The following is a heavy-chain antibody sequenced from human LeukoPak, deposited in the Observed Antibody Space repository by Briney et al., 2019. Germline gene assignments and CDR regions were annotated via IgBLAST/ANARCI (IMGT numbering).Heavy chain of an antibody. D-gene: IGHD2-15*01. CDR1: GFTFSSYS. J-gene: IGHJ4*02. CDR3: ARDPRYPYQYQSDDGGFSLDY. V-gene: IGHV3-21*01. Sequence: GGSLRLSCAASGFTFSSYSMNWVRQAPGKGLEWVSSISSSSSYIYYADSVKGRFTISRDNAKNSLYLQMNSLRAEDTAVYYCARDPRYPYQYQSDDGGFSLDYWGQGTLVTVSS. CDR2: ISSSSSYI.